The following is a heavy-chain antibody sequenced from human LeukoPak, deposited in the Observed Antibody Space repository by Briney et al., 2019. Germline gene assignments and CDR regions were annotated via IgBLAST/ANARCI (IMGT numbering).Heavy chain of an antibody. V-gene: IGHV3-23*01. Sequence: GGSLRLSCAASGFTFSSYAMSWVRQAPGKGLEWVSAISGSGGSTYYADSVKGRFTISRDNAKNSLYLQMNSLRAEDTAVYYCARDYYDSSGYYWSYYYYYGMDVWGQGTTVTVSS. CDR3: ARDYYDSSGYYWSYYYYYGMDV. CDR1: GFTFSSYA. J-gene: IGHJ6*02. CDR2: ISGSGGST. D-gene: IGHD3-22*01.